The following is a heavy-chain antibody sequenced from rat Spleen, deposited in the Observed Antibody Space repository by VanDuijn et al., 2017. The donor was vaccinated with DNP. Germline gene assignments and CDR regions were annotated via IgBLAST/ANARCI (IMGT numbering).Heavy chain of an antibody. V-gene: IGHV5S10*01. J-gene: IGHJ3*01. CDR3: ATSSYFGYDYGFAY. D-gene: IGHD1-7*01. CDR2: IIYDGSRT. Sequence: EVQLVESGGGLVQPGRSLKLSCAASGFTFSDYNMAWVRQAPKKGLEWVATIIYDGSRTYYRDSVKGRFTISRDYARSTLYLQMDSLRSEDTATYYCATSSYFGYDYGFAYWGQGTLVTVSS. CDR1: GFTFSDYN.